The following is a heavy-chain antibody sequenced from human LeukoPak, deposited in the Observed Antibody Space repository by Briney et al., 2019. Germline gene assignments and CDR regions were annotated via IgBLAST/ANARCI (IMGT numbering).Heavy chain of an antibody. V-gene: IGHV4-34*01. Sequence: SETLSLTCAVYGESFSGYYWSWIRQPPGKGLEWIGEINHSGSTNYNPSLKSRVTISVDTSKNQFSLKLSSVTAADTAVYYCARGYSGYSYGYYYYYYMDVWGKGTTVTVSS. CDR3: ARGYSGYSYGYYYYYYMDV. CDR2: INHSGST. CDR1: GESFSGYY. J-gene: IGHJ6*03. D-gene: IGHD5-18*01.